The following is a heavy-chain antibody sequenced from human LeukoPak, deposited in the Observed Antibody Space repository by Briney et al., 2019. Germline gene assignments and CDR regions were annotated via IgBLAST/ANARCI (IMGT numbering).Heavy chain of an antibody. CDR3: AVSRLSRSSNMDV. D-gene: IGHD6-6*01. CDR2: INSDGSKT. V-gene: IGHV3-74*03. Sequence: GGSLRLSCAASGFALSNYWMHWVRQPLGKGLAWVSRINSDGSKTAYADSVKGRLTISRDNAKNALYLQMNSLTGEDTAVYYCAVSRLSRSSNMDVWGKGTTVTVSS. CDR1: GFALSNYW. J-gene: IGHJ6*03.